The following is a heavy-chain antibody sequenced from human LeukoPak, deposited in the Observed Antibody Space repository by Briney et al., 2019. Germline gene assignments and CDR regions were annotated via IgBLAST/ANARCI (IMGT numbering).Heavy chain of an antibody. CDR3: ARDGNRGTYYDFWSGPLNWFDP. Sequence: GGSLRLSCAASGFTFSSYSMNWVRQAPGKGLEWVSYISSSSSTIYYADSVKGRFTISRDNAKNSLYLQMNSLRDEDTAVYYCARDGNRGTYYDFWSGPLNWFDPWGQGTLVTVSS. V-gene: IGHV3-48*02. CDR1: GFTFSSYS. CDR2: ISSSSSTI. J-gene: IGHJ5*02. D-gene: IGHD3-3*01.